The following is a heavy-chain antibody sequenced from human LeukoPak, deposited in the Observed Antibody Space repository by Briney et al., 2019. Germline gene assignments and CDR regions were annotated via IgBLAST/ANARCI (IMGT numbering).Heavy chain of an antibody. CDR2: IYSGGST. CDR1: GFTVSSNY. Sequence: GGSLRLSCAASGFTVSSNYMSWVRQAPGKGLEWVSVIYSGGSTYYADSVKGRFTISRDNSKNTLYLQMNSLRAEDTAVYYCARDDDLWGDRAFDMWGQGTMVTASS. J-gene: IGHJ3*02. CDR3: ARDDDLWGDRAFDM. V-gene: IGHV3-53*01. D-gene: IGHD3-3*01.